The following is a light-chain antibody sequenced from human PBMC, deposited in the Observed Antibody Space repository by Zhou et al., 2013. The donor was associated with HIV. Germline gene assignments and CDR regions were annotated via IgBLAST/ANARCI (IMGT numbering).Light chain of an antibody. J-gene: IGKJ2*01. V-gene: IGKV3-15*01. CDR1: HSISSN. CDR3: QQYNNGPRT. Sequence: EIVMTQSPATLSVSPGERATLSCRASHSISSNLAWYQQKPGQAPRLLIYGASSRATGVPARFSGSGSGTEFTLTISSMQSEDFAVYYCQQYNNGPRTFGQGTKLDIK. CDR2: GAS.